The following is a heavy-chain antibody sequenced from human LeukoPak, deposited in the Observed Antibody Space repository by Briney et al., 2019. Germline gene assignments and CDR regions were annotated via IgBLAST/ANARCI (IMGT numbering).Heavy chain of an antibody. D-gene: IGHD3-22*01. CDR1: GGSFSGYY. J-gene: IGHJ5*02. V-gene: IGHV4-34*01. CDR3: ARHPLYYYDNGRIDP. Sequence: SETLSLTCAVYGGSFSGYYWSWIRQPPGKGLEWIGEINHSGSTNYNPSLKSRVTISVDTSKNQFSLKLSSVTAADTAVYYCARHPLYYYDNGRIDPWGQGTLVTVSS. CDR2: INHSGST.